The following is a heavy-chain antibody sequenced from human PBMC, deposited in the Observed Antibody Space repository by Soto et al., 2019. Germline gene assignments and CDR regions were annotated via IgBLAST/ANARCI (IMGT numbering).Heavy chain of an antibody. CDR3: ERVSYYAADLQH. CDR2: ITSSSSTI. D-gene: IGHD3-16*01. CDR1: GLTFSSYS. J-gene: IGHJ1*01. V-gene: IGHV3-48*01. Sequence: VGSRRPSCSASGLTFSSYSMNWVRQATGKGLECVSYITSSSSTIYYADSVKGRFTISRDNAKNSLYLQMNSLRAEDTALYYGERVSYYAADLQHWGQGTLVTVSS.